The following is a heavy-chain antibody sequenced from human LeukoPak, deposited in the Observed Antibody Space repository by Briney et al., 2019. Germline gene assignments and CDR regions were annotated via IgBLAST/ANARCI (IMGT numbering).Heavy chain of an antibody. Sequence: SETLSLTCSVSGGSISGSSYYWGWIRQPPGKGLEWIGSIYYSRSTYYNPSLKSRVTISVDTSKNQFSLKLSSVTAADTAVYYCARHADSGFGQLAFDYWGQGTWSPSPQ. D-gene: IGHD3-10*01. J-gene: IGHJ4*02. CDR3: ARHADSGFGQLAFDY. V-gene: IGHV4-39*01. CDR1: GGSISGSSYY. CDR2: IYYSRST.